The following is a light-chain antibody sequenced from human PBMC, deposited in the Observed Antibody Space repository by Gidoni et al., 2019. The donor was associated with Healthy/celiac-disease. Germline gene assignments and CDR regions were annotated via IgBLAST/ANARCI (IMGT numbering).Light chain of an antibody. Sequence: VIWMTKSPSLLSASTGDRVTISCRISQGISSYLAWYQQKPGKAPELLIYAASTLQSGVPSRFSVSVSVTDFTLTISCLQSEDFSTYYCQQYYRFPITFGQGTRLEIK. CDR2: AAS. V-gene: IGKV1D-8*01. CDR1: QGISSY. J-gene: IGKJ5*01. CDR3: QQYYRFPIT.